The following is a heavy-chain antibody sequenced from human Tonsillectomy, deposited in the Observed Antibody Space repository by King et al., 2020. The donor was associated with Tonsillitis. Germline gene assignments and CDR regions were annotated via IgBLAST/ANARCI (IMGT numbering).Heavy chain of an antibody. CDR3: ASHLTRGTYNYDSSSYYKGFFDY. J-gene: IGHJ4*02. CDR2: ISSSSSTI. D-gene: IGHD3-22*01. Sequence: VQLVESGGGLVQPGGSLRLSCAASGFTFSSYSMNWVRQAPGKGLEWVSYISSSSSTIYYADSVKGRFTISRDNPKNSLYLQMNSLRDEDTAVYYCASHLTRGTYNYDSSSYYKGFFDYWGQRTLVTVSS. V-gene: IGHV3-48*02. CDR1: GFTFSSYS.